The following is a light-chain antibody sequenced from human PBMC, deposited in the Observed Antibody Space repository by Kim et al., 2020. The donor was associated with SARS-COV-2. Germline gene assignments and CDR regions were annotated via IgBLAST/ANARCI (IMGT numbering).Light chain of an antibody. V-gene: IGKV1-39*01. CDR1: QSISTY. Sequence: DIQMTQSPSSLSASVGDRVTITCRASQSISTYLNWYQQKPGEAPKLLISVASTLESGVPSRFSGSGSGTDFTLSISSLQREDFATYYCQETYSSPQLTFGGGTKVDIK. CDR3: QETYSSPQLT. CDR2: VAS. J-gene: IGKJ4*01.